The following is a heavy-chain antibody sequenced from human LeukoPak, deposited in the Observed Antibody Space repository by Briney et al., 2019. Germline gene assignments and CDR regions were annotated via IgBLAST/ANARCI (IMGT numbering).Heavy chain of an antibody. CDR1: GYTFTSYD. CDR2: INPSGGST. CDR3: ARDTSPPMSDYSNYDGIDY. V-gene: IGHV1-46*01. J-gene: IGHJ4*02. Sequence: ASVKVSCKASGYTFTSYDMHWVRQAPGQGLEWMGIINPSGGSTSYAQKFQGRVTMTRDTSTSTVYMELSSLRSEDTAVYYCARDTSPPMSDYSNYDGIDYWGQGTLVTVSS. D-gene: IGHD4-11*01.